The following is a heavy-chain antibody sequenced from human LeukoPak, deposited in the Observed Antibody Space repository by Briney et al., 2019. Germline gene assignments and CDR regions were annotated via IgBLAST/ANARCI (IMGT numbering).Heavy chain of an antibody. V-gene: IGHV3-20*04. Sequence: GGSLRLSCAASGFTFDDYGMSWVCQAPGKGLEWVSGINWNGGSTGYADSVKGRFTISRDNAKNSLYLQMNSLRAEDTALYYCARGGYSGYDYRPRMDYWGQGTLVTVSS. CDR2: INWNGGST. CDR3: ARGGYSGYDYRPRMDY. J-gene: IGHJ4*02. D-gene: IGHD5-12*01. CDR1: GFTFDDYG.